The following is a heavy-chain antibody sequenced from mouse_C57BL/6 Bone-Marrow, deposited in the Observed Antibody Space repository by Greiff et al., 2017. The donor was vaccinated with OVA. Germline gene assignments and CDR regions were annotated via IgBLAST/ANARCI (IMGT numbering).Heavy chain of an antibody. D-gene: IGHD2-3*01. V-gene: IGHV1-19*01. CDR2: INPYNGGT. Sequence: EVQLQQSGPVLVKPGASVKMSCKASGYTFTDYYMNWVKQSHGKSLEWIGVINPYNGGTSYNQKFKGKATLTVDKSSSTAYMELNSLTSEDSAVYYCARGVYDGYYVRVWYFDVWGTGTTVTVSS. CDR3: ARGVYDGYYVRVWYFDV. CDR1: GYTFTDYY. J-gene: IGHJ1*03.